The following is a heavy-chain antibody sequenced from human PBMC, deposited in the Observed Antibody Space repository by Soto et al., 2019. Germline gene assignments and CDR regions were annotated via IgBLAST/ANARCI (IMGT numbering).Heavy chain of an antibody. V-gene: IGHV4-34*01. CDR3: ARARVLRFSKPTPRVDAFDI. CDR1: GGSFSGYY. Sequence: SETLSLTCAVYGGSFSGYYWSWIRQPPGKGLEWIGEISHSGSTNYNPSLKSRVTISVDTSKNQFSLKLSSVTAADTAVYYCARARVLRFSKPTPRVDAFDIWGQGTMVTVSS. J-gene: IGHJ3*02. CDR2: ISHSGST. D-gene: IGHD3-3*01.